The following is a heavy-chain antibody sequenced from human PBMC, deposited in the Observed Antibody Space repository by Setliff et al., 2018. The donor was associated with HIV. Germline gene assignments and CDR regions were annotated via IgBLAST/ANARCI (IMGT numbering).Heavy chain of an antibody. CDR2: TNPSGST. D-gene: IGHD1-26*01. CDR3: ARGQDLGATWTGYYYYYMDV. J-gene: IGHJ6*03. V-gene: IGHV4-34*01. Sequence: SETLSLTCAVYVGSFSGHYWIWIRQPPGKGLEWIGETNPSGSTKYNPSLKSRVAISVDRSKNQFSLKLTSVTAADTAVYYCARGQDLGATWTGYYYYYMDVWGKGTTVTVSS. CDR1: VGSFSGHY.